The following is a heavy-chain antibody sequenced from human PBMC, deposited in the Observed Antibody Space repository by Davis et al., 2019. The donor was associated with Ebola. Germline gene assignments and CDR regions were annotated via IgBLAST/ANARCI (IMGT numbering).Heavy chain of an antibody. Sequence: PGGSLRLSCAASGFTFSSYGMHWVRQAPGKGLEWVAVISYDGSNKYYADSVKGRFTISRDNAKNTLYLQMNSLRAEDTAVYYCTRDALSRFHQYYFDFWGQGTLVTVSS. V-gene: IGHV3-30*03. D-gene: IGHD3-16*02. CDR3: TRDALSRFHQYYFDF. J-gene: IGHJ4*02. CDR2: ISYDGSNK. CDR1: GFTFSSYG.